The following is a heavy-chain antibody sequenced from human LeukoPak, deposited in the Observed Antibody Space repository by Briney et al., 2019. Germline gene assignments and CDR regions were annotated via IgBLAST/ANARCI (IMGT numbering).Heavy chain of an antibody. CDR3: ARDPPRLIAAAGHNDY. Sequence: GASVKVSCKASGYTFTGYYMHWVRQAPGQGLEWMGWINPNSGGTNYAQKFQGRVTMTRDTSISTAYMELSRLRSDDTAVYYCARDPPRLIAAAGHNDYWGQGTLVTVSS. V-gene: IGHV1-2*02. CDR1: GYTFTGYY. J-gene: IGHJ4*02. D-gene: IGHD6-13*01. CDR2: INPNSGGT.